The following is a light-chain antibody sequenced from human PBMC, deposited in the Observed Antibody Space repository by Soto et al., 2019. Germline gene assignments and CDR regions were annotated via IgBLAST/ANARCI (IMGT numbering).Light chain of an antibody. CDR2: DAS. V-gene: IGKV3-11*01. CDR3: QQRAFWPT. J-gene: IGKJ2*01. Sequence: EIVLTQSPATLSLSPGERATLSCRASQSVFTSLAWYQQRRGQAPRLLIFDASHRASGIPTRFSGSGSGTDFTLTISSLEPEDFAVYYCQQRAFWPTFGQGTKLEIK. CDR1: QSVFTS.